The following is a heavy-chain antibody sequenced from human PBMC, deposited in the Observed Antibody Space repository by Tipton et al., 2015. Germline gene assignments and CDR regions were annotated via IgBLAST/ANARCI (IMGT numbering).Heavy chain of an antibody. D-gene: IGHD3-9*01. V-gene: IGHV4-39*01. J-gene: IGHJ3*02. Sequence: LRLSCTVSGGSFNSNTFYWGWIRQPPGKGLEWIGRIYFRGSTSYNPSVQSRVSISIDTSKNQFSLNLSSVTAADTAVYFCARHLVRSDSFDIWGQGTMVTVSS. CDR3: ARHLVRSDSFDI. CDR1: GGSFNSNTFY. CDR2: IYFRGST.